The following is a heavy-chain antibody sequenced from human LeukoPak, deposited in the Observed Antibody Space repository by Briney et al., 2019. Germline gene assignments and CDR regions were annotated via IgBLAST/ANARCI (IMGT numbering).Heavy chain of an antibody. V-gene: IGHV3-30*04. Sequence: GGSLRLSCAASGFTFSRSAMHWVRQAPGRGLEWVALISYDGSNKYYADSVKGRFTISRDNSKNTLYLQMNSLRAEDTAVYYCARVGWKQLVLGHFDYWGQGTLVTVSS. J-gene: IGHJ4*02. CDR2: ISYDGSNK. CDR1: GFTFSRSA. CDR3: ARVGWKQLVLGHFDY. D-gene: IGHD6-13*01.